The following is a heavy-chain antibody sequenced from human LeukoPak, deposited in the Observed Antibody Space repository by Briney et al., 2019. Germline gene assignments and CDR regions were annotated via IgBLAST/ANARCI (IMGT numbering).Heavy chain of an antibody. CDR2: ISYDGSSK. CDR1: GFTFSSYA. J-gene: IGHJ6*03. D-gene: IGHD2/OR15-2a*01. CDR3: AKAADQYYYSYFYYMDV. Sequence: GGSLRLSCAASGFTFSSYAMHWVRQAPGKGLEWVAVISYDGSSKDYADSVKGRFTISRDNSKNTLYLQMNSLTVEDTAVYYCAKAADQYYYSYFYYMDVWGKGTTVTVS. V-gene: IGHV3-30*04.